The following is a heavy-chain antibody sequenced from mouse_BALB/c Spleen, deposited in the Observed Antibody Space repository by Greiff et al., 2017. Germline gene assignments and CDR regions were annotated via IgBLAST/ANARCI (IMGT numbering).Heavy chain of an antibody. CDR3: ARIAVDRRDYAMDY. Sequence: QVQLQQSGPGLVQPSQSLSITCTASGFSLTSYGVHWVRQSPGKGLEWLGVIWSGGSTDYNAAFISRLSISKDNSKSQVFFKMNSLQANDTAIYYCARIAVDRRDYAMDYWGQGTSVTVSS. J-gene: IGHJ4*01. V-gene: IGHV2-2*02. CDR1: GFSLTSYG. CDR2: IWSGGST. D-gene: IGHD1-1*01.